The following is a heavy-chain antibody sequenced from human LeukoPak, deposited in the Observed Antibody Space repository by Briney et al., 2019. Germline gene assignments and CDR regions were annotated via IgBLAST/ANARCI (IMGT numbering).Heavy chain of an antibody. Sequence: SVKVSCKASGGTFSSYAISWVRQAPGQGLEWMGRIIPILGIANYAQKFQGRVTITADKSTSTAYMELSSLRSEDTAVYYCARGSGYSSSWSVPDYWGQGTLVTVSS. V-gene: IGHV1-69*04. CDR1: GGTFSSYA. CDR3: ARGSGYSSSWSVPDY. CDR2: IIPILGIA. J-gene: IGHJ4*02. D-gene: IGHD6-13*01.